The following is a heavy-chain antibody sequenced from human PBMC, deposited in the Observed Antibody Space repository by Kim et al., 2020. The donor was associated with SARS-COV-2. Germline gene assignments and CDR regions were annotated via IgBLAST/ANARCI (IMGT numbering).Heavy chain of an antibody. CDR1: GGSISSSSYY. J-gene: IGHJ5*02. Sequence: SETLSLTCTVSGGSISSSSYYWGWIRSPPWQGLEWIGSIYYSGSTYYNPSLKSRVTISEATSKNQFAMKLSSVTAADTDVYYCATTPLCFWSGYTSHWFDPWSQGNLVTVSS. CDR2: IYYSGST. D-gene: IGHD3-3*01. CDR3: ATTPLCFWSGYTSHWFDP. V-gene: IGHV4-39*01.